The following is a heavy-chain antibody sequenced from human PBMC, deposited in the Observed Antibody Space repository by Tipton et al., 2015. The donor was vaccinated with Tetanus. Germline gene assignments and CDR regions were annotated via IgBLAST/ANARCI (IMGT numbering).Heavy chain of an antibody. J-gene: IGHJ4*02. CDR2: IRGSGGHI. Sequence: SLRLSCAASGFTFSSYNMNWVRQAPGKGLEWVSSIRGSGGHIYYADSVKGRFTISRDNAKNSLYLQMNSLRDEDTAVYYCARDFSYYFDSKSGFDYWGQGTLVTVSS. D-gene: IGHD3-22*01. CDR3: ARDFSYYFDSKSGFDY. CDR1: GFTFSSYN. V-gene: IGHV3-21*01.